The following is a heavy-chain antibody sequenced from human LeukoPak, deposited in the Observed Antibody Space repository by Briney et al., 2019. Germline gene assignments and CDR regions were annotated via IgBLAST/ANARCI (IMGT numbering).Heavy chain of an antibody. CDR3: ARESSSSSYYYMDV. D-gene: IGHD6-6*01. CDR1: GFTFSSYA. J-gene: IGHJ6*03. V-gene: IGHV3-30*04. Sequence: PGRSLRLSCAASGFTFSSYAMHWVRQAPGKGLEWVAFISYDGSNKYYADSVKGRLTISRDSSQNTLDLQMNSLRAEDTAVYYCARESSSSSYYYMDVWGKGTTVTVSS. CDR2: ISYDGSNK.